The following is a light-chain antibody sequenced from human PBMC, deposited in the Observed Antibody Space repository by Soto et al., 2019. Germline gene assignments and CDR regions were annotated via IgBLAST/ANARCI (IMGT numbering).Light chain of an antibody. Sequence: QSVLTQPPSASGSPGESLIISCSGTKNDIGVYDFVSWYQHHPGKAHRLIIYEVVQRPSGVPDRVSGSKSGNTASLTVSGLQAADEADYFCRSYAGSNTYVFGSGTKVTVL. CDR1: KNDIGVYDF. V-gene: IGLV2-8*01. CDR3: RSYAGSNTYV. J-gene: IGLJ1*01. CDR2: EVV.